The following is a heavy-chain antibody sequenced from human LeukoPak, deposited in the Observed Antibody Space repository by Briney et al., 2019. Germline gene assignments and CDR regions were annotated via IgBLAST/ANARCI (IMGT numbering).Heavy chain of an antibody. V-gene: IGHV1-2*02. J-gene: IGHJ6*03. D-gene: IGHD5-24*01. Sequence: GASVKVSCKASGYTFTGYYMHWVRQAPGPGLEWMGWINPNSGGTNYAQKFQGRVTMTGDTSISTAYMELRSLRSDDTAVYYCATRDGYNHGPYYYMDVWGKGTTVTISS. CDR1: GYTFTGYY. CDR3: ATRDGYNHGPYYYMDV. CDR2: INPNSGGT.